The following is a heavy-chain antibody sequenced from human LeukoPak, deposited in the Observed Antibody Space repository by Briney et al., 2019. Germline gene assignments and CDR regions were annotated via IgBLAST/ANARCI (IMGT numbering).Heavy chain of an antibody. D-gene: IGHD2-8*01. CDR3: ARDSIVRGNIGNDMDV. J-gene: IGHJ6*03. CDR1: GFTFSSYA. CDR2: ISSSGSTI. V-gene: IGHV3-11*01. Sequence: PGGSLRLSRAASGFTFSSYAISWVRHAPGKGLEWVSYISSSGSTIYYADSVKGRFTISRDNAKNSLYLQMNSLRAEDTAVYYCARDSIVRGNIGNDMDVWGKGTTVTVSS.